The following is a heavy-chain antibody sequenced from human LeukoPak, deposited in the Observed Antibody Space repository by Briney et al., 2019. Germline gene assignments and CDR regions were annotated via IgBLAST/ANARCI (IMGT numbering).Heavy chain of an antibody. D-gene: IGHD4-17*01. V-gene: IGHV4-4*07. CDR1: GASITSSN. CDR3: ARDAHDYDRRGVPFDY. CDR2: LYAGGST. J-gene: IGHJ4*02. Sequence: SETLSLTCTVSGASITSSNWSWIRQSAGRGLEWIGRLYAGGSTNYNPSLKGRVTMSAGTSKDQFSLMLTSLTAADTAVYYCARDAHDYDRRGVPFDYWGQGILVTVSS.